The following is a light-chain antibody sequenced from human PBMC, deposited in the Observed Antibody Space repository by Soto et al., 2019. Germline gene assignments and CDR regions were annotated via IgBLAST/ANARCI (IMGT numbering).Light chain of an antibody. CDR3: QQYTSTPIT. CDR2: GAS. V-gene: IGKV3-20*01. CDR1: QSVSSSY. J-gene: IGKJ5*01. Sequence: SVLTQSPGTLSLSPRERATLSCRASQSVSSSYLAWYQQKPGQAPRLLIYGASSRATGISDRFSGSGSGTDFTLTISRLEPEDYAVYYCQQYTSTPITFGQGTLLEIK.